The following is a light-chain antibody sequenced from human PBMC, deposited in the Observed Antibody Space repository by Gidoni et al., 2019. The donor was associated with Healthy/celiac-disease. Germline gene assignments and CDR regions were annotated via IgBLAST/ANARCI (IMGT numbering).Light chain of an antibody. V-gene: IGLV3-19*01. CDR1: SLRSYY. CDR3: NSRDSSGNHLGV. J-gene: IGLJ2*01. Sequence: SSELTQDPAVSVALGQTVRITCQGDSLRSYYASWYQQKPGQAPVLVIYGKNNRPSGLPDLFSGSSSGNTASLTITGTQAEDEADYYCNSRDSSGNHLGVFGGGTKLTVL. CDR2: GKN.